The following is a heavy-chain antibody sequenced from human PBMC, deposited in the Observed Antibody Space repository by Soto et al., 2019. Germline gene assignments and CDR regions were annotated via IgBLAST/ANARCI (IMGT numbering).Heavy chain of an antibody. CDR3: ARRGTPLDY. CDR2: ISAYNGNT. CDR1: GYTFTNFG. V-gene: IGHV1-18*01. D-gene: IGHD3-16*01. Sequence: QVQLVQSGAEVKKPGASVKVSCKASGYTFTNFGITWVRQTPGQGLEWMGWISAYNGNTNYAQNFQGRATMTTDTSTSTAYMKLRSLTSDDTAVYSCARRGTPLDYSCQGSLVTVSS. J-gene: IGHJ4*02.